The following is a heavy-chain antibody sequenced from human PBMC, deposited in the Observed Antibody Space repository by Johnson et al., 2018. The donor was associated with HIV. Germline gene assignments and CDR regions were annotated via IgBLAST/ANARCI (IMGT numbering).Heavy chain of an antibody. V-gene: IGHV3-66*02. Sequence: VQLVESGGGLVHPGGSLRLSRAASGFTVSSNYMNWVRQAPGKGLEWVSVIYSGGSTYYADYADSVKGRFTISRDNSKNTLYLQMNSLRAEDTAVYYCARWGVVTPHAFDFWGQGTMVTVSS. CDR2: IYSGGST. D-gene: IGHD4-23*01. CDR1: GFTVSSNY. J-gene: IGHJ3*01. CDR3: ARWGVVTPHAFDF.